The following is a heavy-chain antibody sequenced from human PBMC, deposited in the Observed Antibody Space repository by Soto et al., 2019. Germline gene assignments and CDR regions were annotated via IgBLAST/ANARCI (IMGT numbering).Heavy chain of an antibody. CDR3: ARDFRYYPY. Sequence: QVQLQQWGAGQLRTLETLSLTCAVSGGTFSGYFWTWVRQPPGKGLEWIGEIEHNGNNNVNPSLKSRVTLSVDASKNQISLQVRSVTGADTAVYYCARDFRYYPYWGQGTLVTVSS. CDR2: IEHNGNN. D-gene: IGHD3-22*01. J-gene: IGHJ4*02. CDR1: GGTFSGYF. V-gene: IGHV4-34*02.